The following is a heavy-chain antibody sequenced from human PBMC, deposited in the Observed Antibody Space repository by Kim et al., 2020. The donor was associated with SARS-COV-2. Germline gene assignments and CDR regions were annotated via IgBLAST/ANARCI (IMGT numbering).Heavy chain of an antibody. CDR1: GGSFSGYY. V-gene: IGHV4-34*01. CDR2: INHSGST. CDR3: AGPRRTGSPTSGFDY. D-gene: IGHD3-10*01. J-gene: IGHJ4*02. Sequence: SETLSLTCAVYGGSFSGYYWSWIRQPPGKGLEWIGEINHSGSTNYNPSLKCRVTISVDTSKNQFSLKLSSVTAADTAVYYCAGPRRTGSPTSGFDYWGQGTLVTVSS.